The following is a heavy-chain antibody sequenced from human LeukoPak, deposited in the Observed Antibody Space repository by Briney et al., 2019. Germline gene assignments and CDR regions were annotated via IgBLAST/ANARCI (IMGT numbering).Heavy chain of an antibody. CDR2: ISGSGGST. D-gene: IGHD3-10*01. V-gene: IGHV3-23*01. Sequence: GGSLRLSCAASGFTFSSYAMSWVRQAPGKGLEWVSAISGSGGSTYYADSVKGRFTISRDNAKNSLYLQMNSLRAEDTAVYYCARDPYGILWFGESGVWGQGTLVTVSS. J-gene: IGHJ4*02. CDR3: ARDPYGILWFGESGV. CDR1: GFTFSSYA.